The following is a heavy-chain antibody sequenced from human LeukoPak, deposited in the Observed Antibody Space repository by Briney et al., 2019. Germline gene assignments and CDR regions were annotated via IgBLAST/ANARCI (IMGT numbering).Heavy chain of an antibody. CDR2: ITHRGNT. V-gene: IGHV4-59*01. CDR3: ARGRGESGTSYWTHFDY. Sequence: PSETLSLTCTVSGASINSSYWSWIRQPPGQGLEWIGYITHRGNTNSNPSLNSRITMTVDTSKTQFSLRLTSLTAADRAVFYCARGRGESGTSYWTHFDYWGQGTLVTVSS. J-gene: IGHJ4*02. CDR1: GASINSSY. D-gene: IGHD1-26*01.